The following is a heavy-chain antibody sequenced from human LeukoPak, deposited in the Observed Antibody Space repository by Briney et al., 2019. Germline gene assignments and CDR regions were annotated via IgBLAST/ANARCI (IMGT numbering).Heavy chain of an antibody. CDR1: GITLSNYG. Sequence: GGSLRLSCAVSGITLSNYGMSWVRQAPGKGLEWVAGISGSGGGTYYADSVKGRFTISRDNRKNTLYLQMNSLRAEDTAVYFCAKRGVAIRVILVGFHKEAYYFDSWGQGALVTVSS. D-gene: IGHD3-22*01. J-gene: IGHJ4*02. CDR3: AKRGVAIRVILVGFHKEAYYFDS. V-gene: IGHV3-23*01. CDR2: ISGSGGGT.